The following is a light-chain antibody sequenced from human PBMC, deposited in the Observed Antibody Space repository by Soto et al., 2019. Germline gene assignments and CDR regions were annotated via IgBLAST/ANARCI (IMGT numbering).Light chain of an antibody. V-gene: IGKV3-15*01. Sequence: EIMMTQSPATLSVSPGERATLSCSASQSVSSNLAWYQQKPGQAPRLLIYGASTRATGIPARFSGSGSGTEFTLTISSLQSEDFAVYYCQQYNNWPPWTFGQGTMVDI. CDR1: QSVSSN. CDR3: QQYNNWPPWT. J-gene: IGKJ1*01. CDR2: GAS.